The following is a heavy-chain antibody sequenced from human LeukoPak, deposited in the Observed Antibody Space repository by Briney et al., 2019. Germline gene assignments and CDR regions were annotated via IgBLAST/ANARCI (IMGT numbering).Heavy chain of an antibody. CDR1: GFTFDDYA. D-gene: IGHD6-6*01. V-gene: IGHV3-9*01. CDR3: AKDKGSVGAHSPFDY. J-gene: IGHJ4*02. CDR2: ISWNSGSI. Sequence: GRSLRLSCAASGFTFDDYAMHWVRQAPGKGLEWVSGISWNSGSIGYADSVKGRFTISRDNAKNSLYLQMNSLRAEDTALYYCAKDKGSVGAHSPFDYWGQGTLVTVSS.